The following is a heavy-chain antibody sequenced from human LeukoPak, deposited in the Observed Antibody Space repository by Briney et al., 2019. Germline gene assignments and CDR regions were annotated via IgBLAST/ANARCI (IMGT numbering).Heavy chain of an antibody. CDR3: AGRGHRYSRD. CDR2: ISDSGIT. CDR1: GDSFSSGY. V-gene: IGHV4-4*09. Sequence: PSGTLSLSFTAPGDSFSSGYWAWIRRSPGKGLKWIGYISDSGITDYNPSLKSRLTISVDTSNNKFSLHLHPVTAADTAVYYCAGRGHRYSRDWGQGILVTVSS. D-gene: IGHD2-15*01. J-gene: IGHJ1*01.